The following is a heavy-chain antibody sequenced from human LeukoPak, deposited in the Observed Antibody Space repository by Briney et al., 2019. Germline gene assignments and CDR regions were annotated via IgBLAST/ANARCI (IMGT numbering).Heavy chain of an antibody. Sequence: PGGSLRLSCVASEFTFSSYNMNWVRQAPGKGLEGLSSINPSSSYINYADSVKGRFTISRDNAKNSVYLQMSSLRAEDTAVYYCARDKDRTSAGRCYLSDDWGQGTLVTVSS. J-gene: IGHJ4*02. CDR3: ARDKDRTSAGRCYLSDD. CDR1: EFTFSSYN. V-gene: IGHV3-21*01. D-gene: IGHD2-15*01. CDR2: INPSSSYI.